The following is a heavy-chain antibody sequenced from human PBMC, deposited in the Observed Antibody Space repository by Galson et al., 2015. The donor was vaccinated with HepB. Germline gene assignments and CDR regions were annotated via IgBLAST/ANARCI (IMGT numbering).Heavy chain of an antibody. D-gene: IGHD4-11*01. CDR3: ARGSPYDYSTWFDPWAQGSLVTVSSRESSPPRTWFDP. V-gene: IGHV4-34*01. CDR2: ISQRGSS. Sequence: LSLTCAVYGESLSGYYWGWIRQSPAKGLGWIGEISQRGSSTYNPSLKSRLTMSVDTSKNQFSLELSSVTAADTAVYYCARGSPYDYSTWFDPWAQGSLVTVSSRESSPPRTWFDPWAQGTLVTVSS. J-gene: IGHJ5*02. CDR1: GESLSGYY.